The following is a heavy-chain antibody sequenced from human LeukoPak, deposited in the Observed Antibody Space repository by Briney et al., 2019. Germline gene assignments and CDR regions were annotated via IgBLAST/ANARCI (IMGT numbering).Heavy chain of an antibody. V-gene: IGHV4-59*01. J-gene: IGHJ3*02. CDR3: VRDFDAWSAIDI. CDR2: ISYSGST. D-gene: IGHD3-3*01. Sequence: SETLSLTCTVSGGSISGYYWSWIRQPPGKGLEWIGCISYSGSTKYNPSLKSRVSISLDTSKKQFSLHLSSVTAADTAVYYCVRDFDAWSAIDIWGQGRMVTVSS. CDR1: GGSISGYY.